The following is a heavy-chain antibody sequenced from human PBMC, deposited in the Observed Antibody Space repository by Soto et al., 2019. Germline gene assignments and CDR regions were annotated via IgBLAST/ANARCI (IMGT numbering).Heavy chain of an antibody. CDR1: GGSISSGGYY. J-gene: IGHJ5*02. CDR3: ARVFSDRSSFFDP. Sequence: SETLSLTCTVSGGSISSGGYYWSWIRQHPGMGLEWIGYIYYSGSTYYNPSLKSRVTISVDTSKNQFSLKLSSVTAADTAVYYCARVFSDRSSFFDPWGQGTLVTVSS. D-gene: IGHD6-13*01. V-gene: IGHV4-31*03. CDR2: IYYSGST.